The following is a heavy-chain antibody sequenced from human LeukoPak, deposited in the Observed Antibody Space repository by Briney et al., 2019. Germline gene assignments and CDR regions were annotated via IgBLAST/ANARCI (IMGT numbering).Heavy chain of an antibody. CDR2: ISTSSSYI. D-gene: IGHD2-15*01. J-gene: IGHJ5*02. CDR3: AKDKFSVAVVADRLKWFDP. Sequence: GGSLRLSCAASGFTFSTYSMNWVRQAPGKGLEWVSFISTSSSYIYYADSVKGRFTISRDNSKNTLYLQMNSLRADDTAVYYRAKDKFSVAVVADRLKWFDPWGQGTLVTVSS. V-gene: IGHV3-21*04. CDR1: GFTFSTYS.